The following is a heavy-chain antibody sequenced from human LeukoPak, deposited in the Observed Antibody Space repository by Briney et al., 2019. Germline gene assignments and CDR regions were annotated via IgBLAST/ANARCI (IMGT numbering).Heavy chain of an antibody. J-gene: IGHJ3*02. D-gene: IGHD3-9*01. V-gene: IGHV4-30-2*01. CDR1: GGSISSGGYS. Sequence: SETLSLTCAVSGGSISSGGYSWSWIRQPPGKGLEWIGYIYHSGSTYYNPSLKSRVTISVDRSKNQFSLRLSSVTAADTAVYYCARGPYEHYDILTAQDDAFDIWGQGTMVTVSS. CDR2: IYHSGST. CDR3: ARGPYEHYDILTAQDDAFDI.